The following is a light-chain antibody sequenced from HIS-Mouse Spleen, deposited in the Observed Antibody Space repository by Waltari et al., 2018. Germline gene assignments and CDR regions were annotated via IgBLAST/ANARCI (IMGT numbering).Light chain of an antibody. CDR2: DVS. CDR1: SSYVGGYNY. J-gene: IGLJ1*01. V-gene: IGLV2-14*03. Sequence: QSALTQPASVSGSPGQSITLSCTGTSSYVGGYNYFSWYQQHPGKAPKLMIYDVSNRPSGVSNRFSGSKSGNTASLTISGLQAEDEADYYCSSYTSSSTLYVFGTGTKVTVL. CDR3: SSYTSSSTLYV.